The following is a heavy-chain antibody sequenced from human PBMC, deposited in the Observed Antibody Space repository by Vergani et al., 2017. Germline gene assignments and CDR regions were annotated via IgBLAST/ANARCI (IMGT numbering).Heavy chain of an antibody. CDR2: ISSSGSTI. Sequence: EVQLVESGGGLVQPGGSLRLSCAASGFTFSSYDMNWVRQAPGKGLGWVSYISSSGSTIYYADSVKGRFTISRDNAKNSLYLQMNSLRAEDTAVYYCAREYGSGSYHFDYWGQGTLVTVSS. D-gene: IGHD3-10*01. J-gene: IGHJ4*02. CDR1: GFTFSSYD. V-gene: IGHV3-48*03. CDR3: AREYGSGSYHFDY.